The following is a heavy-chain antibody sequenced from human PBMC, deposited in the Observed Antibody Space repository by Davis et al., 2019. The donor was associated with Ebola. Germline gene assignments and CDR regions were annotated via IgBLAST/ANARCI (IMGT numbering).Heavy chain of an antibody. CDR2: IRTYDGNT. D-gene: IGHD1-26*01. V-gene: IGHV1-18*01. J-gene: IGHJ4*02. CDR1: GYTFSSYG. Sequence: ASVKVSCKTSGYTFSSYGISWVRQAPGEGLEWLGWIRTYDGNTNYAQKLQDRVTMTTDTSTTTVFMELRNLRSDDTAVYWCARGEGAPDYWGQGTLVTVSS. CDR3: ARGEGAPDY.